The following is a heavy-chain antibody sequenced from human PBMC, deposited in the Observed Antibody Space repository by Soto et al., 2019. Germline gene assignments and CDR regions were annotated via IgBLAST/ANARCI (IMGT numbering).Heavy chain of an antibody. CDR1: GYTFTSYY. Sequence: ASVKVSFKASGYTFTSYYMHWVRQAPGQGLEWMGIINPSGGSTSYAQKFQGRVTMTRDTSTSTVYMELSSLRSEDTAVYYCARDSVVVVPAAPRFDPWGQGTLVTVSS. CDR3: ARDSVVVVPAAPRFDP. V-gene: IGHV1-46*03. J-gene: IGHJ5*02. D-gene: IGHD2-2*01. CDR2: INPSGGST.